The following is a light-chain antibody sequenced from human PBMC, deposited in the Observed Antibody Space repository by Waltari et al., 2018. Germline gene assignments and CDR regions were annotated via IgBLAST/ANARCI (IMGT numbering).Light chain of an antibody. J-gene: IGKJ2*01. Sequence: IQMTQSPSPLSASVGDAVTLTCRASQTIYNSLNWYQHKPGKAPKLLISDTSTLQSGVPSRFSGRGSGTEFTLTISSLQPEDFGTYYCQQSDTLPYTFGQGTKLDI. CDR3: QQSDTLPYT. CDR2: DTS. CDR1: QTIYNS. V-gene: IGKV1-39*01.